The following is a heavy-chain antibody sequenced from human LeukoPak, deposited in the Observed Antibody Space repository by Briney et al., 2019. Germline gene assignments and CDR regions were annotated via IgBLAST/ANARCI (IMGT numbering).Heavy chain of an antibody. V-gene: IGHV3-30*18. D-gene: IGHD3-10*01. J-gene: IGHJ6*02. CDR1: GFTFSSYG. Sequence: PGGSLRLSCAASGFTFSSYGMHWVRQAPGKGLEWVAVISYDESNKYYADSVKGRFTISRDNSKNTLYLQMNSPRPEDTAVYYCVKGITMVRGAPFYYYGMDVWGQGTTVTVSS. CDR3: VKGITMVRGAPFYYYGMDV. CDR2: ISYDESNK.